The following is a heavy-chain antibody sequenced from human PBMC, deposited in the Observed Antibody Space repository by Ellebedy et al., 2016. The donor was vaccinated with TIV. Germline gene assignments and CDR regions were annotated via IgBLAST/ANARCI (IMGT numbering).Heavy chain of an antibody. CDR2: ISTGAGRP. V-gene: IGHV7-4-1*02. Sequence: AASVKVSCKASGYSFTDYGLNWARQAPGQGLEWMGWISTGAGRPTYAQGFTGRFVFSLDTSVSTAYLQINSLNSEDTAVYFCARYNEDTFDIWGQGTLVTVSS. J-gene: IGHJ3*02. CDR1: GYSFTDYG. CDR3: ARYNEDTFDI. D-gene: IGHD5-24*01.